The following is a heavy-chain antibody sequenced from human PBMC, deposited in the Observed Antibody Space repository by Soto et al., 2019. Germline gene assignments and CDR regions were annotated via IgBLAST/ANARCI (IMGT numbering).Heavy chain of an antibody. J-gene: IGHJ4*02. V-gene: IGHV4-31*03. CDR3: ARSGYSYGPNPLLY. D-gene: IGHD5-18*01. CDR1: GGSISSGGYY. CDR2: IYYSGST. Sequence: SETLSLTSTVSGGSISSGGYYWSWIRQHPGKGLEWIGYIYYSGSTYYNPSLKSRVTISVDTSKNQFSLKLSSVTAADTAVYYCARSGYSYGPNPLLYWGQGTLVTAS.